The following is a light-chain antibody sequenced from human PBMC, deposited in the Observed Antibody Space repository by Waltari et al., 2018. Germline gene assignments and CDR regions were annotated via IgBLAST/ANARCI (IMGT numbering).Light chain of an antibody. J-gene: IGLJ2*01. CDR1: SSDVGGYNY. CDR3: CSYAGSYTSL. Sequence: QTPPPQSRSVSGCPGESVTISCTGTSSDVGGYNYVSRYQQHPGQAHKPMIFDVSKRPSGVPDRFAASKSGNTASLTISGLQAEDEADYYCCSYAGSYTSLFGGGTKLTVL. V-gene: IGLV2-11*01. CDR2: DVS.